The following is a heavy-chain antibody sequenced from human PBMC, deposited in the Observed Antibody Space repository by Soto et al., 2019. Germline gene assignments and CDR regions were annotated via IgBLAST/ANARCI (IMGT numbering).Heavy chain of an antibody. J-gene: IGHJ6*02. CDR3: ARDGSTFILSSSYANYGMDV. D-gene: IGHD6-6*01. CDR1: GYTFTSYY. V-gene: IGHV1-46*01. Sequence: ASVKVSCKASGYTFTSYYMHWGLQAPGQGLEWMGIINPSGGSTSYAQKFQGRVTMTRDTSTSTVYMELSSLRSEDTAVYYCARDGSTFILSSSYANYGMDVWGQGTTVTVSS. CDR2: INPSGGST.